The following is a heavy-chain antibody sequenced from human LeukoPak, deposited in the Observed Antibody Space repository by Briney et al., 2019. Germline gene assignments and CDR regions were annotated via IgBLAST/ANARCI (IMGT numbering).Heavy chain of an antibody. CDR1: GYTFTSYY. J-gene: IGHJ1*01. D-gene: IGHD5-18*01. V-gene: IGHV1-2*02. CDR2: INPNSGGT. Sequence: GASVKVSCKASGYTFTSYYMHWVRQAPGQGLEWMGWINPNSGGTNYAQKFQGRVTMTRDTSISTAYMELSRLRSDDTAVYYCARSQLWSSEYFQHWGQGTLVTVSS. CDR3: ARSQLWSSEYFQH.